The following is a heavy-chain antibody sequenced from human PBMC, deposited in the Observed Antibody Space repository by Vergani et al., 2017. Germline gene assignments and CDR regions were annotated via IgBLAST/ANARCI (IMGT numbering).Heavy chain of an antibody. CDR1: GGTFSSYA. Sequence: QVQLVQSGAEVKKPGSSVKVSCKASGGTFSSYAISWVRQAPGQGLEWMGGIIPIFGTANYAQKFQGRVTITADESTSTAYMELSSLRSEDKAVYYCARAKTPKIVILTGSYYYYYMDVWGKGTTVTGSS. J-gene: IGHJ6*03. V-gene: IGHV1-69*01. D-gene: IGHD3-9*01. CDR3: ARAKTPKIVILTGSYYYYYMDV. CDR2: IIPIFGTA.